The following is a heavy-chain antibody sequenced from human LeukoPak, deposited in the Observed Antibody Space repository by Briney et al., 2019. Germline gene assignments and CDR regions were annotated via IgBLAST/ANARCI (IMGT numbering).Heavy chain of an antibody. CDR3: ARLYYDFWSGYYLPDAFDI. CDR1: GYTFTSYD. CDR2: MNPNSGNT. D-gene: IGHD3-3*01. J-gene: IGHJ3*02. V-gene: IGHV1-8*01. Sequence: GASVKVSCKASGYTFTSYDINWVRQATGQGLEWMGWMNPNSGNTGYAQKFQGRVTMTRNTSISTAYMELSSLRSEDTAVYYCARLYYDFWSGYYLPDAFDIWGQGTMVTVSS.